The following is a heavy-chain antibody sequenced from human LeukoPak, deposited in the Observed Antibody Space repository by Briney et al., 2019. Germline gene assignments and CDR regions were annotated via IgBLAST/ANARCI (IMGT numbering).Heavy chain of an antibody. V-gene: IGHV3-23*01. J-gene: IGHJ4*02. D-gene: IGHD1-26*01. CDR1: GFTFSSYA. Sequence: GGSLRLSCAASGFTFSSYAMNWVRQAPGKGLEWVSAITGGGSSTFYADSVKGRFTISRDNSKNTLYLQMNGLRAEDTALYYCAKEPYYYWGQGTLVTVSS. CDR3: AKEPYYY. CDR2: ITGGGSST.